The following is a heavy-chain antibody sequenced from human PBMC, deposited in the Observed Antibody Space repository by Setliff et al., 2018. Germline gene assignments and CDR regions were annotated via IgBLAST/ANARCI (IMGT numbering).Heavy chain of an antibody. J-gene: IGHJ4*02. CDR2: IYTDNGNT. CDR1: GYTFSANA. Sequence: ASVKVSCKSSGYTFSANAIHWVRQAPGQRLEWMGFIYTDNGNTKYSKNFQDRVAITRDTSASTAYMELSSLTSEDTAVYFCARGSRGFDYWGQGALVTVSS. V-gene: IGHV1-3*04. CDR3: ARGSRGFDY.